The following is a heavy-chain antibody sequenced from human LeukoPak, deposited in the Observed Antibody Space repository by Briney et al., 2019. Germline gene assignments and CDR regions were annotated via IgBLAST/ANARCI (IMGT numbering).Heavy chain of an antibody. CDR3: ANVGQLLYVY. Sequence: GGPLRLSCAASGFTFSSYGMHWVRQAPGKGLEWVAFIRYDGSNKYYADSVKGRFTISRDNSKNTLYLQMNSLRAEDTAVYYCANVGQLLYVYWGQGTLVTVSS. CDR1: GFTFSSYG. J-gene: IGHJ4*02. CDR2: IRYDGSNK. V-gene: IGHV3-30*02. D-gene: IGHD2-2*02.